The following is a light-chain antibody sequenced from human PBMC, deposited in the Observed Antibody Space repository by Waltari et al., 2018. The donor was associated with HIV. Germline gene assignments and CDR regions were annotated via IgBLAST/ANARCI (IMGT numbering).Light chain of an antibody. CDR2: LGS. V-gene: IGKV2-28*01. CDR1: QSLLHSNGYNY. J-gene: IGKJ4*01. Sequence: DIVMTQSPLALLVTPGEPASISCRSSQSLLHSNGYNYLDWYLQKPGQSPQLLIYLGSNRASGVPDRFSGSGSGTDFTLKISRVEAEDVGVYYCMQSIQTPTFGGGTKVEIK. CDR3: MQSIQTPT.